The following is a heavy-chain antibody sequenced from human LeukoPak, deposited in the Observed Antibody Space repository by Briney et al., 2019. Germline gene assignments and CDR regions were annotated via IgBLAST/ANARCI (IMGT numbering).Heavy chain of an antibody. V-gene: IGHV3-9*01. Sequence: GGSLRLSCAASGFTFDDHAMHWVRQAPGKGLEWVSGLSWNSGSIDYADSVKGRFTISRDNAKNPLYLQMNSLRAEDTAVYYCAKDWYSSSSGQRTDYWGQGTLVTVSS. CDR1: GFTFDDHA. D-gene: IGHD6-6*01. CDR3: AKDWYSSSSGQRTDY. J-gene: IGHJ4*02. CDR2: LSWNSGSI.